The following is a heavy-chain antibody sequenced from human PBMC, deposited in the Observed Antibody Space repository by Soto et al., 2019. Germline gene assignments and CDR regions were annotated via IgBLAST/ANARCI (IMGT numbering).Heavy chain of an antibody. CDR3: ARGPAVGATAWISYYYGMDV. V-gene: IGHV4-34*01. CDR2: INHSGST. J-gene: IGHJ6*02. CDR1: GGSFSGYY. Sequence: PSETLSLTCAVYGGSFSGYYWSWIRQPPGKGLEWIGEINHSGSTNYNPSLKSRVTISVDTSKNQFSLKLSSVTAADTAVYYCARGPAVGATAWISYYYGMDVWGQGTMVTVSS. D-gene: IGHD1-26*01.